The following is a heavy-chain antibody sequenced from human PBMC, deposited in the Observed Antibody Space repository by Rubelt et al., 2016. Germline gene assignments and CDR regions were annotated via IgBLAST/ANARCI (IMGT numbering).Heavy chain of an antibody. J-gene: IGHJ6*02. V-gene: IGHV1-2*02. CDR2: INPNSGGT. CDR1: GYTFTGYY. Sequence: KASGYTFTGYYMHWVRQAPGQGLEWMGWINPNSGGTNYAQKFQGRVTMTRDTSISTAYMELSSLRSEDTAVYYCARYPPGYCSSTSCYDYYYYGMDVWGQGTTVTVSS. CDR3: ARYPPGYCSSTSCYDYYYYGMDV. D-gene: IGHD2-2*01.